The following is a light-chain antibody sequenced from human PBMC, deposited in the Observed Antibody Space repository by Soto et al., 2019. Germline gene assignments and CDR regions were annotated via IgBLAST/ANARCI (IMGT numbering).Light chain of an antibody. J-gene: IGKJ1*01. CDR1: QTISKC. Sequence: PSTLSPAVGDVTTTSCRTSQTISKCLAWYQQKPGQAPTLLIYDASTLESGVPSRFSGSGSGTDFSLTISSRQPVDFAADYYQQYYGDSQETFGQGTKVDIK. CDR2: DAS. CDR3: QQYYGDSQET. V-gene: IGKV1-5*01.